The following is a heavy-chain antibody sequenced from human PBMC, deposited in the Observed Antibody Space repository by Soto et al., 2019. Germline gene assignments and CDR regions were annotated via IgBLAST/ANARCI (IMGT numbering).Heavy chain of an antibody. D-gene: IGHD3-10*01. CDR1: GGSFSGYY. V-gene: IGHV4-34*01. CDR3: ARGRGITMVRGGSHYYYGMDV. J-gene: IGHJ6*02. CDR2: INHSGST. Sequence: QVQLQQWGAGLLKPSETLSLTCAVYGGSFSGYYWSWIRQPPGKGLEWIGEINHSGSTNYNPSLKSRVTISVDTSKNQFSLKVSSVTAADTAVYYCARGRGITMVRGGSHYYYGMDVWGQGTTVTVSS.